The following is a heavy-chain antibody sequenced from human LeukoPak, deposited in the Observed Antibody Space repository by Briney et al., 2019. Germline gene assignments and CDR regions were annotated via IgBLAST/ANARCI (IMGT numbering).Heavy chain of an antibody. Sequence: GESLKISCKASGYTFTNYWIGWVRQMPGKGLEWMGIIYPGDSDTRYSPSFQGQVTISADKSISTAYLQWSSLKASDTAMYYCASGGYCSSTSCYRLYFQHWGQGTLVTVSS. D-gene: IGHD2-2*02. J-gene: IGHJ1*01. CDR1: GYTFTNYW. CDR3: ASGGYCSSTSCYRLYFQH. CDR2: IYPGDSDT. V-gene: IGHV5-51*01.